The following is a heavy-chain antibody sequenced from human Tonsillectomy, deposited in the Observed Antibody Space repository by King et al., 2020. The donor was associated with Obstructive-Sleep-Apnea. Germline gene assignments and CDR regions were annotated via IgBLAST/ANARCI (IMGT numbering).Heavy chain of an antibody. CDR3: AKTPADDGDLQYYFDF. D-gene: IGHD4-17*01. J-gene: IGHJ4*02. V-gene: IGHV5-51*01. CDR1: GYSFATSW. Sequence: QLVQSGAELKKPGESLKISCKGSGYSFATSWIGWVRQMPGKGLEWMGIIYPGDSDTTYSPSFQGQVTISVDKSMNTAYLQWSSLRASDTAIYYCAKTPADDGDLQYYFDFWGPGTLVAVSS. CDR2: IYPGDSDT.